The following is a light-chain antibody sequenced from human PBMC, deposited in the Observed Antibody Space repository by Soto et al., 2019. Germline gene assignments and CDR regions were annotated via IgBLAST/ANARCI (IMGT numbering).Light chain of an antibody. Sequence: QSVLTQPPSVSAAPGQKVTISCSGSSSNIAKNYVSWYQQLPGTAPKLLIYENDYRPSGIPDRFSGSRSGTSATLGITGLQTGDEADYYCGTWDSSLRSWVFGEGTKLTVL. CDR3: GTWDSSLRSWV. CDR2: END. V-gene: IGLV1-51*01. CDR1: SSNIAKNY. J-gene: IGLJ3*02.